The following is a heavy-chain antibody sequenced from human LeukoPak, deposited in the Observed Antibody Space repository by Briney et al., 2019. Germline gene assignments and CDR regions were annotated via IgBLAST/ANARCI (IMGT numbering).Heavy chain of an antibody. CDR1: GYTFTTYH. J-gene: IGHJ4*02. D-gene: IGHD4-17*01. V-gene: IGHV1-8*03. CDR3: ARTTSLTASGYDY. CDR2: MNPYSGDR. Sequence: GASVKVSCKISGYTFTTYHINWVRQATGQGLEWLGWMNPYSGDRGYAQKFQGRLSITSDTSISTAYMELSSLRSDDTAVYFCARTTSLTASGYDYWGQGTLVTVSS.